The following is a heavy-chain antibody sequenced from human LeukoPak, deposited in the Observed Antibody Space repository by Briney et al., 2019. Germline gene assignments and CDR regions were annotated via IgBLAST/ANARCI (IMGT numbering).Heavy chain of an antibody. CDR2: IYYSGST. V-gene: IGHV4-39*01. Sequence: SETLSLTCTVSGGSISSSSYYWGWIRQPPGKGLEWIGSIYYSGSTYYNPSLKSRVTISVDTSKNQFSLKLSSVTAADTAVYYCARHPWYGDYRYYFDYWGQGTLVTVSS. CDR3: ARHPWYGDYRYYFDY. CDR1: GGSISSSSYY. J-gene: IGHJ4*02. D-gene: IGHD4-17*01.